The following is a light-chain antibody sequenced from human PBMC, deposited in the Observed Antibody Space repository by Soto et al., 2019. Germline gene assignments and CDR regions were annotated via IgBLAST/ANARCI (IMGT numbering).Light chain of an antibody. CDR1: LGIANY. Sequence: DIQMTQSPSSLSASVGDRVTITCRASLGIANYLAWFRQKPGKVPKLLIYGVSILQSGVPSRFRGSGSGTDFTLTISSLQPEDVATYYCQKYNSAPLTFGGGTKVDIK. V-gene: IGKV1-27*01. CDR3: QKYNSAPLT. CDR2: GVS. J-gene: IGKJ4*01.